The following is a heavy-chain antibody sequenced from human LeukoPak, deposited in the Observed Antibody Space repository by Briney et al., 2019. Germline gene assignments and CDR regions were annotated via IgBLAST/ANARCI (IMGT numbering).Heavy chain of an antibody. D-gene: IGHD3-16*01. CDR3: TTVRFGGGLGEAEN. Sequence: PGGSLRLSCAASGFSFTNAWMTWVRQTPGKGLECVGRIKHRADDGTPDYAAPVKGRFIISRDDSEDTLYLQMNSLKTEDTGLYYCTTVRFGGGLGEAENWGQGTLVTVSS. CDR2: IKHRADDGTP. V-gene: IGHV3-15*01. J-gene: IGHJ4*02. CDR1: GFSFTNAW.